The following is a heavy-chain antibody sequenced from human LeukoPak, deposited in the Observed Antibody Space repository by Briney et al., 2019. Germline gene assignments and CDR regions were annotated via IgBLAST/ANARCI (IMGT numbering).Heavy chain of an antibody. D-gene: IGHD3-22*01. V-gene: IGHV3-20*04. CDR1: GFTVDNYG. CDR3: ARASLYDNSAYYLDY. CDR2: VNWNGGST. J-gene: IGHJ4*02. Sequence: GGSLSLSCAASGFTVDNYGMTWVRQVPGKGLEWVSGVNWNGGSTGYADSVKGRFTISRDNAKNSLYLQMNSLRAEDTALYYCARASLYDNSAYYLDYWGQGTLVTVSS.